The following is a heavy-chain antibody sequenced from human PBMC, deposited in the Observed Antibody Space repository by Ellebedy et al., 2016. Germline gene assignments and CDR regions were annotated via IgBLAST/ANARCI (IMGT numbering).Heavy chain of an antibody. CDR1: RFTFGDYA. D-gene: IGHD5-24*01. Sequence: GGSLRLSXTASRFTFGDYAVSWFRQAPGKGLEWVSYIRCKAYGGTTEYAASAKGRFTISRDDSKGIAYLQMSSLKTDDTAVYFCNRAYEDDYNYIDYWGQGTLVTVSS. V-gene: IGHV3-49*03. CDR2: IRCKAYGGTT. CDR3: NRAYEDDYNYIDY. J-gene: IGHJ4*02.